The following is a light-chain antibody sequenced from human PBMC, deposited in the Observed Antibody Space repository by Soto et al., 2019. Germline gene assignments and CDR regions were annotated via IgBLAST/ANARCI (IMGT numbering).Light chain of an antibody. J-gene: IGLJ1*01. CDR1: SSDVGGYNY. Sequence: QSVLTQPRSVSGSPGQSVTISCTGTSSDVGGYNYVSWYQQHPGKAPKLMIYDVSKRPSGVPDRFSGSKSGNTASLTISGLQAEDEADYYCISYTGSSTSYVFGSGTKVTVL. CDR3: ISYTGSSTSYV. V-gene: IGLV2-11*01. CDR2: DVS.